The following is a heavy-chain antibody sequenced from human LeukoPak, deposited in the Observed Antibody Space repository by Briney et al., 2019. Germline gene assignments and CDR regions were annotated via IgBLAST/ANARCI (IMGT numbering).Heavy chain of an antibody. CDR2: TYYRSKLYN. V-gene: IGHV6-1*01. CDR3: ARAPTPIIAVAGSFDY. J-gene: IGHJ4*02. D-gene: IGHD6-19*01. Sequence: SQTLSLTCAISGDSVSNNSAAWHWIRQPPSRGLEWLGSTYYRSKLYNDYAVSVKSRKTNNPDTSKNEFSLQVNSVTPEDTAVYYCARAPTPIIAVAGSFDYWGQGTLVTVSS. CDR1: GDSVSNNSAA.